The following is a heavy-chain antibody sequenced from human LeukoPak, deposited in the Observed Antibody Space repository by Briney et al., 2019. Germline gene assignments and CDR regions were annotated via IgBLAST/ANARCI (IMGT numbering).Heavy chain of an antibody. CDR3: ARDWLGIAAAGGEGYFDY. CDR2: IKQGGSEK. J-gene: IGHJ4*02. D-gene: IGHD6-13*01. CDR1: GLTYSSYG. Sequence: GGPQRLSCTPSGLTYSSYGVSGVRHAPGEGREGVTNIKQGGSEKYYVDSVKGRFTISRDNGKNSLYLQMNSLRAEGTAVYYCARDWLGIAAAGGEGYFDYWGQGTLVTVSS. V-gene: IGHV3-7*04.